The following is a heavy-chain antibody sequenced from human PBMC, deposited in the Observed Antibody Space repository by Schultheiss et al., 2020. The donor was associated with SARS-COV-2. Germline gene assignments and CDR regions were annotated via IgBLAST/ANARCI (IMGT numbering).Heavy chain of an antibody. CDR3: ARVGGGNQLIPNWFDP. Sequence: SGTLSLTCTVSGGSISSYYWSWIRQPPGKGLEWIGEINHSGSTYYNPSLRSRVTISVDTSKNQFSLKLSSVTAADTAVYYCARVGGGNQLIPNWFDPWGQGSLVTVSS. D-gene: IGHD1-14*01. V-gene: IGHV4-59*04. CDR2: INHSGST. J-gene: IGHJ5*02. CDR1: GGSISSYY.